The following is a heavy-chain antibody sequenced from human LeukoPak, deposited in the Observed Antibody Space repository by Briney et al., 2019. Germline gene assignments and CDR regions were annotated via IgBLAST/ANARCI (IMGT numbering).Heavy chain of an antibody. V-gene: IGHV3-23*01. CDR1: GFTFSSYA. Sequence: SGGSLRLSCAASGFTFSSYAMHWVRQAPGKGLEWVSAISGSGGSTYYADSVKGRFTISRDNSKNTLYLQMNSLRAEDTAVYYCAKGVYSSSWPDFDYWGQGTLVTVSS. D-gene: IGHD6-13*01. CDR2: ISGSGGST. J-gene: IGHJ4*02. CDR3: AKGVYSSSWPDFDY.